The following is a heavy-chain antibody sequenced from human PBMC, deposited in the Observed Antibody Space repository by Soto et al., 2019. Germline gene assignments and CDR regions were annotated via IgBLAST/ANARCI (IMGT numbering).Heavy chain of an antibody. J-gene: IGHJ6*02. CDR2: IYHSGST. CDR1: GYSISSGYY. Sequence: SETLSLTCAVSGYSISSGYYWGWSRQPPGGGLEWIGSIYHSGSTYYNPSLKSRVTISVDTSKNQFSLKLSSVTAADTAVYYCARSYGSESYFDYYYGMDVWGQGTMVTVSS. CDR3: ARSYGSESYFDYYYGMDV. D-gene: IGHD3-10*01. V-gene: IGHV4-38-2*01.